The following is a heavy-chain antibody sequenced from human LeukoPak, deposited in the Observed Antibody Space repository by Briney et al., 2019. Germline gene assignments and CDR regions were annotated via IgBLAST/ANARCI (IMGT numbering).Heavy chain of an antibody. CDR3: ARESFGWLQLFDY. V-gene: IGHV3-66*01. D-gene: IGHD5-24*01. CDR2: IYSGGST. J-gene: IGHJ4*02. Sequence: GGSLRLSCAASGFTFSTYAMSWVRQAPGKGLEWVSVIYSGGSTYYADSVKGRFTISRDNSKNTVYLQMNSLRAEDTAVYYCARESFGWLQLFDYWGQGTLVTVSS. CDR1: GFTFSTYA.